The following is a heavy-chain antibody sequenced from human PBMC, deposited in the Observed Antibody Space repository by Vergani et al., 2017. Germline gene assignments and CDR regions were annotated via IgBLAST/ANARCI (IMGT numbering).Heavy chain of an antibody. V-gene: IGHV1-2*02. J-gene: IGHJ5*02. CDR1: GYTFSDYY. CDR2: INPNSGGT. D-gene: IGHD2-2*01. CDR3: ARDLSAVPDVNWFDP. Sequence: QVHLVQSGAEVKKPGTSVKVSCKASGYTFSDYYMHWVRQAPGQGLEWMGWINPNSGGTNYAQKFQGRVIMTRDTSISTAYMELSRLRSDDTAVYYCARDLSAVPDVNWFDPWCQGTLVTVAS.